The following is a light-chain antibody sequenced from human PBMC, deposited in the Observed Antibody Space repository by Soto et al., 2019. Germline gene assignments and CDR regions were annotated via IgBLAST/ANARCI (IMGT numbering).Light chain of an antibody. J-gene: IGLJ1*01. Sequence: QSVLTQPASVSGSPGQSIPISCTGTSSDVGGYNYVSWYQQHPAKAPKLMIYDVSNRPSGVSNRFSGSKSGNTASLTISGLQAEDEADYYCYSYTTSSTYVFGTGTKVNV. CDR1: SSDVGGYNY. V-gene: IGLV2-14*01. CDR2: DVS. CDR3: YSYTTSSTYV.